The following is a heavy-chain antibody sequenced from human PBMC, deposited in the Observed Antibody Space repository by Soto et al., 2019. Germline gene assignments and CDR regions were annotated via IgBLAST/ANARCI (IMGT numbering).Heavy chain of an antibody. CDR3: ARDSYWSFDY. Sequence: GGSLRLSCGASGFNFRIYWMSWVRQAPGKGLEWVAKKNPDGRKKYYVDSVRGRFAISRDNAKNSLFLQMDSLRAEDTAVYYCARDSYWSFDYWGQGTRLVTVSS. V-gene: IGHV3-7*01. J-gene: IGHJ4*02. D-gene: IGHD2-8*02. CDR1: GFNFRIYW. CDR2: KNPDGRKK.